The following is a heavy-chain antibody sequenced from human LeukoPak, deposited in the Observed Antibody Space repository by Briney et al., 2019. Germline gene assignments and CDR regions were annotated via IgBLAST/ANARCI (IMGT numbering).Heavy chain of an antibody. V-gene: IGHV4-34*01. CDR2: MNHSGNT. CDR1: GGSFSDYY. J-gene: IGHJ4*02. CDR3: ARAFCVGDCFVLHIYFDS. Sequence: SETLSLTCAVYGGSFSDYYWSWIRQPPGKGLEWIGEMNHSGNTNYNPSLKSRVTISLDTSKNQFSLNLRSMKASDTAVYYCARAFCVGDCFVLHIYFDSWGLGTLATVSS. D-gene: IGHD2-21*02.